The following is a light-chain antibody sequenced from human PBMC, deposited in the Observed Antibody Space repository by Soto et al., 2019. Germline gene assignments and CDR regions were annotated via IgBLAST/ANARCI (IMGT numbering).Light chain of an antibody. CDR3: SSYAGSNTRYV. V-gene: IGLV2-8*01. J-gene: IGLJ1*01. CDR2: EVS. Sequence: QSALTQPPSASGSPGQSVTISCTGTSSDVGGYNYVSWYQQHPGKAPKLMIYEVSKRPSGVPDRFSGSKSGNTASLTASGLQAEDEADYYCSSYAGSNTRYVFGNGTKVTVL. CDR1: SSDVGGYNY.